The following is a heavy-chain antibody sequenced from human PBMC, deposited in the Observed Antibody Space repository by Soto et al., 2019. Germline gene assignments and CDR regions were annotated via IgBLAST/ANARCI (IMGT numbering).Heavy chain of an antibody. CDR3: AGGAPESYHPAH. D-gene: IGHD3-10*01. CDR1: GFTVSSSY. V-gene: IGHV3-66*01. J-gene: IGHJ4*02. CDR2: IYSGGST. Sequence: EVQLVESGGGLVQPGGSLSLSCAASGFTVSSSYMSWVRQAPGKGLEWVSIIYSGGSTYYADSVKGRFTISRDNSKNTLYLQMNSLRAEDTAVYYCAGGAPESYHPAHWGQGTLVTVSS.